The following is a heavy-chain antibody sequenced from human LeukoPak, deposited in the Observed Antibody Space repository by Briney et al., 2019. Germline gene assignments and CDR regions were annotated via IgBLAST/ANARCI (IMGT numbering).Heavy chain of an antibody. Sequence: GGSLRLSRAASGFTFSSYAMSWVHQAPGKGLEWVSAISGSGGSTYYADSVKGRFTISRDTSKNTLYLQMNSLRAEDTAVYYCSIVVVTADAFDIWGQGTMVTVSS. D-gene: IGHD2-21*02. J-gene: IGHJ3*02. CDR3: SIVVVTADAFDI. CDR2: ISGSGGST. CDR1: GFTFSSYA. V-gene: IGHV3-23*01.